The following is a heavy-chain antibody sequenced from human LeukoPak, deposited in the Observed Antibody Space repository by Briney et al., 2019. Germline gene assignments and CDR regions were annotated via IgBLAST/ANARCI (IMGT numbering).Heavy chain of an antibody. V-gene: IGHV4-34*01. CDR3: ARRPLCNSTSCRRFGY. D-gene: IGHD2-2*01. CDR2: INHSGST. CDR1: GGSFSGYY. J-gene: IGHJ4*02. Sequence: PSETLSLTCAVYGGSFSGYYWSWIRQPPGKGLEWIGEINHSGSTNYNPSLKSRVTISVDTSKNQFSLKLTSVTAADTAVYYCARRPLCNSTSCRRFGYWGQGTLVTVSS.